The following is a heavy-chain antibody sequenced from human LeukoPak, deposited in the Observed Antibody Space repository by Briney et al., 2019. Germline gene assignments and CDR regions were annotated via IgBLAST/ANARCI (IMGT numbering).Heavy chain of an antibody. V-gene: IGHV3-30-3*01. D-gene: IGHD3-22*01. CDR1: GFTFSSYA. Sequence: PGGSLRLSCAASGFTFSSYAMHWVRQAPGKGLEWVAVISYDGSNKYYADSVKGRFTISRDNSKNTLYLQMNSLRAEDTAVYYCARDYYDSSGYFSRGPFDYWGQGTLVTVSS. CDR3: ARDYYDSSGYFSRGPFDY. J-gene: IGHJ4*02. CDR2: ISYDGSNK.